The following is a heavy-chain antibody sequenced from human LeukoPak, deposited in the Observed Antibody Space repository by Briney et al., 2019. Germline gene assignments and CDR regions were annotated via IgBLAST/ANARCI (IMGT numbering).Heavy chain of an antibody. J-gene: IGHJ6*02. CDR3: AANRGMDV. V-gene: IGHV3-23*01. Sequence: GVPLRLSCTASGYPFSSYAMSWVRQSPGKALEWVSAICSSGGGKYYADSVNGRFTISRDNSKNTLYLQMNSLRAEDMAVYYCAANRGMDVWGQGTTVTVSS. CDR2: ICSSGGGK. D-gene: IGHD4/OR15-4a*01. CDR1: GYPFSSYA.